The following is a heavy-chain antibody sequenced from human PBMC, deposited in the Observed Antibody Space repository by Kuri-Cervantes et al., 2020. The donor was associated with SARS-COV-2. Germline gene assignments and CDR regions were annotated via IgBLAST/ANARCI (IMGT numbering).Heavy chain of an antibody. CDR1: GGTFSSYA. CDR3: ARGSSTVVRSVVPAAIGY. CDR2: IIPIFGTA. J-gene: IGHJ4*02. D-gene: IGHD2-2*01. V-gene: IGHV1-69*06. Sequence: SVKVSCKASGGTFSSYAISWVRQAPGQGLEWMGGIIPIFGTANYAQKFQGRVTITADKSTSTAYMELSSLRSEDTAVYYCARGSSTVVRSVVPAAIGYWGQGTLVTFSS.